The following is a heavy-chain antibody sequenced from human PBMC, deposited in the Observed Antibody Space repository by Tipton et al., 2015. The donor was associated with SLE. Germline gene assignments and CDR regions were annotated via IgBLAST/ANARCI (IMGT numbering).Heavy chain of an antibody. CDR2: ISSGGGNT. D-gene: IGHD3-3*01. J-gene: IGHJ3*01. Sequence: SLRLSCTASGFSFSDNAMTWVRQAPGKGLEWVSGISSGGGNTYYADFVKGRFTISRDNTKNTLYLHMNSLSAGDTAVYYCAKSGIFWNGPFDLWGQGTLVTVSS. V-gene: IGHV3-23*01. CDR1: GFSFSDNA. CDR3: AKSGIFWNGPFDL.